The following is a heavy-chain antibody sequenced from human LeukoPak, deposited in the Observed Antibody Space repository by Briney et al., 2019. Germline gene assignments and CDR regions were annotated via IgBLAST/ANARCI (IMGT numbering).Heavy chain of an antibody. J-gene: IGHJ5*02. CDR1: GFTSSSYA. D-gene: IGHD2-15*01. Sequence: GGSLRLSCAASGFTSSSYAMSWVRQAPGKGLEWVSAISGSGGSTYYADSVKGRFTISRDNSKNTLYLQMNSLRAEDTAVYYCAKDPSYCSGGSCYWFDPWGQGTLVTVSS. CDR2: ISGSGGST. V-gene: IGHV3-23*01. CDR3: AKDPSYCSGGSCYWFDP.